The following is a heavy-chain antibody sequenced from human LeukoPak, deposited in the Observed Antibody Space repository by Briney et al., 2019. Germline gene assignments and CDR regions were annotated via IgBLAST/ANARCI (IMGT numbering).Heavy chain of an antibody. J-gene: IGHJ4*02. CDR2: IYYSGST. CDR1: GGSISSYY. CDR3: ARGAYYYDSSGYRSRIGFDY. Sequence: SETLSLTCTVSGGSISSYYWSWIRQPPGKGLEWIGYIYYSGSTNYNPSLKSRVTISVDTSKNQFSLKLSSVTAADTAVYYCARGAYYYDSSGYRSRIGFDYWGQGTLVTVSS. D-gene: IGHD3-22*01. V-gene: IGHV4-59*12.